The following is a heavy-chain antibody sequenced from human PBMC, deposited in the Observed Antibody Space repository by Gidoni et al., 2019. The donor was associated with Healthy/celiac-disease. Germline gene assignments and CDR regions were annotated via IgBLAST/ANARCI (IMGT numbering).Heavy chain of an antibody. CDR1: GGSISSSSYY. CDR2: IYYSGST. J-gene: IGHJ4*02. CDR3: ARHEGGSYYSYFDY. D-gene: IGHD1-26*01. Sequence: QLQLQESGPGLVKPSATLSLTCTVSGGSISSSSYYWGWIRQPPGKGLEWIGSIYYSGSTYYNPSLKSRVTISLDTSKNQFSLKLSSVTAADTAVYYCARHEGGSYYSYFDYWGQGTLVTVSS. V-gene: IGHV4-39*01.